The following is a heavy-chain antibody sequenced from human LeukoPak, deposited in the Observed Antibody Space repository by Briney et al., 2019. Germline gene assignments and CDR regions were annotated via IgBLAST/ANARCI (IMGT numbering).Heavy chain of an antibody. Sequence: GGSLRLSCAASGFTVSSNYMSWVRQAPGKGLEWVSVIYSGGRTYYADSVKGRFTISRDNSKNTLYLQMNSLRAEDTAVYYCASSSSWSYYYYMDVWGRGTTVTVSS. D-gene: IGHD6-13*01. CDR3: ASSSSWSYYYYMDV. V-gene: IGHV3-66*02. CDR1: GFTVSSNY. CDR2: IYSGGRT. J-gene: IGHJ6*03.